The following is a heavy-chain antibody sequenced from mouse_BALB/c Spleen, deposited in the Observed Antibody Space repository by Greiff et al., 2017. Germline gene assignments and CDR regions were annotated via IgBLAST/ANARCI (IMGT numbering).Heavy chain of an antibody. CDR1: GYTFTSYW. CDR3: ATFYYYGSSYVY. CDR2: INPSTGYT. D-gene: IGHD1-1*01. Sequence: VQLQQSGAELAKPGASVKMSCKASGYTFTSYWMHWVKQRPGQGLEWIGYINPSTGYTEYNQKFKDKATLTADKSSSTAYMQLSSLTSEDSAVYYCATFYYYGSSYVYWGQGTTLTVSS. V-gene: IGHV1-7*01. J-gene: IGHJ2*01.